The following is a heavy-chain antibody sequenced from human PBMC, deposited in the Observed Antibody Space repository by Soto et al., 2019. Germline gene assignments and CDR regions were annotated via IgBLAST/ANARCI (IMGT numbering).Heavy chain of an antibody. V-gene: IGHV3-30-3*01. CDR3: ARGPIPGAPDYLDY. CDR2: ASPTEAIK. D-gene: IGHD2-2*02. CDR1: GFTFSTHD. J-gene: IGHJ4*02. Sequence: QVHLVEAGGGVVQPGRSLRLSCVASGFTFSTHDLHWVRQAPGKGLEWVAVASPTEAIKIYADSVQGRFTISRDNSRSTLHLQMNSLRPEDTAIYYCARGPIPGAPDYLDYWGQGTLVTVSS.